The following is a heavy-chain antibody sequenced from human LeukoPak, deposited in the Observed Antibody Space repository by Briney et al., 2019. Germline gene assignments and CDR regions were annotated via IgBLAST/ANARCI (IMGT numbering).Heavy chain of an antibody. Sequence: GRSLRLSCAASGFTFSSYAMHWVRQAPGQGLEWMGWINPNSGGTNYAQKFQGRVTMTRDTSISTAYMELSRLRSDDTAVYYCARTRSIAARFPIDYWGQGTLVTVSS. CDR3: ARTRSIAARFPIDY. J-gene: IGHJ4*02. CDR2: INPNSGGT. V-gene: IGHV1-2*02. D-gene: IGHD6-6*01. CDR1: GFTFSSYA.